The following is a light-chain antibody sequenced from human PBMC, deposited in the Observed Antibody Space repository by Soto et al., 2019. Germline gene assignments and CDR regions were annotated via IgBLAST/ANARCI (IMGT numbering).Light chain of an antibody. CDR2: KAS. J-gene: IGKJ4*01. V-gene: IGKV1-5*03. CDR1: QSISYW. Sequence: DIQLTQSPSTVSASVGDRVTITCRASQSISYWLAWYQQKPGKAPNLLIYKASSLESGVPSRFSGSGSGTEFTLTITSLQPDDSATYYCQQYDGYSLTFGGGTKVEIK. CDR3: QQYDGYSLT.